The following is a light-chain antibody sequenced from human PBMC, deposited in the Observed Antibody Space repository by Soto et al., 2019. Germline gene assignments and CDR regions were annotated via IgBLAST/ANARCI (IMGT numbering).Light chain of an antibody. CDR3: MQAVQTPRT. CDR1: QSLLHSNGYNY. Sequence: DIVMTQSPLSLPVTPGEPASISCRSSQSLLHSNGYNYLDWYLQKPGQSPQLLIYLASSRASGVPDRFSGSGSGSDFTLKISRVEAEDVGVYYCMQAVQTPRTFAPGTKVDIK. J-gene: IGKJ3*01. V-gene: IGKV2-28*01. CDR2: LAS.